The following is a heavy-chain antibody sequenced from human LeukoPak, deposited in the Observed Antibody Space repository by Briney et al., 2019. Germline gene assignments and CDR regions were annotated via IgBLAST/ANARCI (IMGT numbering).Heavy chain of an antibody. V-gene: IGHV1-2*02. CDR3: ARADHGARANSCYTLDF. CDR1: GYTFTDYY. J-gene: IGHJ4*02. CDR2: INPNSGGT. D-gene: IGHD2-2*02. Sequence: ASVKVSCKASGYTFTDYYLHWVRQAPGQGLECMGWINPNSGGTNYAQKFQGRVTMIRDTSITTAYMDLTSLRSDDTAVYYCARADHGARANSCYTLDFWGQGALVTVSS.